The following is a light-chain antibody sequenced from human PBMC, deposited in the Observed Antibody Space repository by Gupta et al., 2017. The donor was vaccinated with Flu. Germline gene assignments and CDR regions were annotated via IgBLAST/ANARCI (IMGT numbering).Light chain of an antibody. J-gene: IGLJ2*01. V-gene: IGLV6-57*01. CDR2: EDN. CDR1: GGSSASIL. CDR3: QSYDSSNHGAV. Sequence: TNSVTRSGGSSASILVHWYQQRPGISPTTLIYEDNRRHAGGPDRFPGSIDSSANAASLTISGRKTEDEAEYYCQSYDSSNHGAVFGGGTKLTVL.